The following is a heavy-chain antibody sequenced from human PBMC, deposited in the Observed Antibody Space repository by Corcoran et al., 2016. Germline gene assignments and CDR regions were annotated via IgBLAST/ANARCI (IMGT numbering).Heavy chain of an antibody. D-gene: IGHD1-1*01. CDR1: GASISSSSYY. V-gene: IGHV4-39*07. CDR2: FSYGGST. J-gene: IGHJ5*02. CDR3: TNNGNWYGVGDH. Sequence: QLQLQESGPGLVKPSETLSLTCTVSGASISSSSYYWGWIRQPPGQGLEWIGSFSYGGSTYHNPSLKGRVTISIDTSKNQVSLKLSSVTAADTAVYYCTNNGNWYGVGDHWGQGTLVTVSS.